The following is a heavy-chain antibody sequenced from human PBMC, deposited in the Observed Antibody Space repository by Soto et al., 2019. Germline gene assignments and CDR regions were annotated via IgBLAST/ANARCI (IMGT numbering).Heavy chain of an antibody. Sequence: QVQLVQSGAEVKKTGASVKVSCKASGYTFTSYGISWVRQAPGQGLEWMGWISAYNGNTNYAQKLHGRVTMTTDTSTSTAYMELRSLRSDDTAVYYCARDSDYGDPQYHYYGMDVWGQGTTVTVSS. CDR1: GYTFTSYG. CDR3: ARDSDYGDPQYHYYGMDV. CDR2: ISAYNGNT. V-gene: IGHV1-18*01. J-gene: IGHJ6*02. D-gene: IGHD4-17*01.